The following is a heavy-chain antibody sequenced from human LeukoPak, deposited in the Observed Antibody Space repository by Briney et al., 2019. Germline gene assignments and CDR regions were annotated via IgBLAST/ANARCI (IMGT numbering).Heavy chain of an antibody. CDR3: ARAYYYDSSGYSYYFDY. CDR2: TRNKANSYTT. V-gene: IGHV3-72*01. CDR1: GFTFSDHY. J-gene: IGHJ4*02. D-gene: IGHD3-22*01. Sequence: LPGGSPRLSCAASGFTFSDHYMDWVRQAPGKGLEWVGRTRNKANSYTTEYAASVKGRFTISRDDSKNSLYLQMNSLKTEDTAVYYCARAYYYDSSGYSYYFDYWGQGTLVTVSS.